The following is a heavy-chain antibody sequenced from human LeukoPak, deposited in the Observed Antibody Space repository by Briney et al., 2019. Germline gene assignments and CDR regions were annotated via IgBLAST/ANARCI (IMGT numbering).Heavy chain of an antibody. Sequence: GRSLRLSCAASGFTFSSYAMHWVRQAPGKGLEWVAVISNDGSNKYYADSVKGRFAVSRDNSKNTLYLQMDSLRADDTAVYYCARCVHGASTYYFDYWGQGTLVTVSS. J-gene: IGHJ4*02. V-gene: IGHV3-30*09. D-gene: IGHD4-17*01. CDR2: ISNDGSNK. CDR1: GFTFSSYA. CDR3: ARCVHGASTYYFDY.